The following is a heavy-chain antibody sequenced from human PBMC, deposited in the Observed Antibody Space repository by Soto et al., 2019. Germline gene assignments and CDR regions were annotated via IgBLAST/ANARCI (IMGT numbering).Heavy chain of an antibody. CDR1: GGSISSGGYY. CDR3: ARARRTVPYFDY. CDR2: TYYSGST. V-gene: IGHV4-31*03. J-gene: IGHJ4*02. Sequence: PSETLSLTCTVSGGSISSGGYYWSWLRQHPGKGLEWIGYTYYSGSTYYNPSLKSRVTISVDTSKNQFSLKLSSVTAADTAVYYCARARRTVPYFDYWGQGTLVTVSS.